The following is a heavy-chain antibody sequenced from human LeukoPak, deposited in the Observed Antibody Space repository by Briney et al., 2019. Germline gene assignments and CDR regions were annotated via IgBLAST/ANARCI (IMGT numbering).Heavy chain of an antibody. Sequence: GGSLRLSCAASGFTFRRYTMTWVRQPPGRGLEWVSSISSNSAYIYYADCLRGRLPISRDNAKNSLYLQVDSLGADDTAVYYCAREGGFHYDSSGDAFDIWGQGTMVTVCS. V-gene: IGHV3-21*01. CDR2: ISSNSAYI. J-gene: IGHJ3*02. D-gene: IGHD3-22*01. CDR3: AREGGFHYDSSGDAFDI. CDR1: GFTFRRYT.